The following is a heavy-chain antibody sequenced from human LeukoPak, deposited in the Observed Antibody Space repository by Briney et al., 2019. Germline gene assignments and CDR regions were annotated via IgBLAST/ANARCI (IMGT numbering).Heavy chain of an antibody. Sequence: SETLSLTCTVSGGSISSGGYYWSWIRQHPGKGLEWIGNIYYSGSTYYNPSLKSRVIISVDTSKNQFSLKVSSVTAADTAVYYCARDMTDWWFDPWGQGTLVTVSS. CDR1: GGSISSGGYY. CDR2: IYYSGST. J-gene: IGHJ5*02. CDR3: ARDMTDWWFDP. D-gene: IGHD3-9*01. V-gene: IGHV4-31*03.